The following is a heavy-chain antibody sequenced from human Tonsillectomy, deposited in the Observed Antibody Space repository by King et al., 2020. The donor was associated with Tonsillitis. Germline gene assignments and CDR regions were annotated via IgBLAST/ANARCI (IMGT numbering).Heavy chain of an antibody. Sequence: VQLVESGGGVVQPGRSLRLSCAASGFTFSGFGMHWVRQTPGKGLEWVAVIWFDGSNKYYADSLKGRFTISRDDSKNTLYLQMNSLRAEDTAVYYCARHPPAAPRNYYYYGMDVWGQGTTVTVSS. CDR2: IWFDGSNK. V-gene: IGHV3-33*01. CDR3: ARHPPAAPRNYYYYGMDV. D-gene: IGHD2-2*01. CDR1: GFTFSGFG. J-gene: IGHJ6*02.